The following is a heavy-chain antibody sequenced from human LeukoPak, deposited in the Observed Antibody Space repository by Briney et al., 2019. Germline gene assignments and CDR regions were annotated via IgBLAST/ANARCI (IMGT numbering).Heavy chain of an antibody. D-gene: IGHD3-22*01. V-gene: IGHV3-23*01. CDR1: GFTFSSYA. CDR3: AKDVPAWLLPYYYYYYMDV. Sequence: PGGSLRLSCAASGFTFSSYAMSWVRQAPGQGLEWVSAISGSGGSTYYADSVKGRFTISRDNSKNTLYLQMNGLRAEDTAVYYCAKDVPAWLLPYYYYYYMDVWGKGTTVTVSS. CDR2: ISGSGGST. J-gene: IGHJ6*03.